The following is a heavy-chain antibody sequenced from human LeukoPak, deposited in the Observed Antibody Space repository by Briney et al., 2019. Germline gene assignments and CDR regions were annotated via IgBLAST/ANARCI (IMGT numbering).Heavy chain of an antibody. Sequence: VASVKVSCKASGYTFTSYDINWVRQATGQGLEWMGWMNPNSGNTGYAQKFQGRVTMTRNTSISTAYMELSSLRSEDTAVYYYAILRYFDWLGKDNWFDPWGQGTLVTVSS. CDR3: AILRYFDWLGKDNWFDP. J-gene: IGHJ5*02. V-gene: IGHV1-8*01. CDR1: GYTFTSYD. D-gene: IGHD3-9*01. CDR2: MNPNSGNT.